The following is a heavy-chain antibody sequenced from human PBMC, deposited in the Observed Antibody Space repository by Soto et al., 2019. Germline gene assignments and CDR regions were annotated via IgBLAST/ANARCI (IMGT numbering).Heavy chain of an antibody. CDR2: INPNSGGT. Sequence: QVQLVQSGAEVKKPGASVKVSCKASGYTFTGYYMHWVRQAPGQGLEWMGWINPNSGGTIYAQKFQGRVTMTRDTSISTAYMELSRLRSDDTDVYYCAAALRADLFDPWGQGTLVTVSS. CDR3: AAALRADLFDP. V-gene: IGHV1-2*02. CDR1: GYTFTGYY. J-gene: IGHJ5*02. D-gene: IGHD3-16*01.